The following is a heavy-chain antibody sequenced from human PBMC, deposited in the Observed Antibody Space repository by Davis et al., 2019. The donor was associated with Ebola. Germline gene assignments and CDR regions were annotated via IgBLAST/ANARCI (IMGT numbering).Heavy chain of an antibody. CDR2: ISWNSGSI. D-gene: IGHD1-26*01. J-gene: IGHJ6*02. CDR1: GFTFDDYA. Sequence: PGGSLRLSCAASGFTFDDYAMHWVRQAPGKGLEWVSGISWNSGSIGYADSVKGRFTISRDNAKNSLYLQMNSLRAEDTAVYYCARVGRYGNYENMYYIMDVWGQGTPVTVSS. CDR3: ARVGRYGNYENMYYIMDV. V-gene: IGHV3-9*01.